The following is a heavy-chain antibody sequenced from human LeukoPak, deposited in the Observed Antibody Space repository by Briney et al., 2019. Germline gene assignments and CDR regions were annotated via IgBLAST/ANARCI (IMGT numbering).Heavy chain of an antibody. V-gene: IGHV3-33*06. Sequence: GGSLRLSCAASGFSFRTYGMHWVRQAPGKGLDWVAVIWYDGSTEFYADSVKGRFTTSRDNSNNTLYLQMNSLRAEDTAVYYCAKDLIAVGEGYYFDYWGQGTLVTVSS. D-gene: IGHD6-19*01. CDR3: AKDLIAVGEGYYFDY. J-gene: IGHJ4*02. CDR1: GFSFRTYG. CDR2: IWYDGSTE.